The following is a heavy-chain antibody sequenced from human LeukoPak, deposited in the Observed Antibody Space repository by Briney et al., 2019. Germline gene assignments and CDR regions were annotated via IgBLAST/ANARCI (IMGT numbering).Heavy chain of an antibody. Sequence: SETLSLTCTVAGGSISSSSYYWGWIRQPPGKGLEWIGSVYDSGSTYYNPSLKSRVTISVDTSKNQFSLKLSSVTAADTAVYYCARNRPRYYYDSSGQGKGFDYWRQGTLVTVSS. CDR2: VYDSGST. J-gene: IGHJ4*02. D-gene: IGHD3-22*01. CDR3: ARNRPRYYYDSSGQGKGFDY. CDR1: GGSISSSSYY. V-gene: IGHV4-39*01.